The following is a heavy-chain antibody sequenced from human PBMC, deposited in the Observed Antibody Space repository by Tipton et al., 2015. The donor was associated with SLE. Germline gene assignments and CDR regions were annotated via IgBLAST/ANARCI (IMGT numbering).Heavy chain of an antibody. D-gene: IGHD3-3*01. CDR1: GGSISSGSYY. CDR2: IIHSGST. J-gene: IGHJ6*02. V-gene: IGHV4-61*09. CDR3: ARGRKVRRITIFGTDYGMDV. Sequence: LRLSCTVSGGSISSGSYYWSWIRQPAGKGLEWIGEIIHSGSTNYNPSLKSRVTISVDTSKNQFSLKLSSVTAADTAVYYCARGRKVRRITIFGTDYGMDVWGQGTTVTVSS.